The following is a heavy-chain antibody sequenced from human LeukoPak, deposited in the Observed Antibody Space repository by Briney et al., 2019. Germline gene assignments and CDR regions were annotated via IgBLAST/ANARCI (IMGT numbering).Heavy chain of an antibody. CDR2: ISSNGDAT. J-gene: IGHJ4*02. V-gene: IGHV3-64*01. CDR3: VRVGNYREFDY. CDR1: GFTFSNYA. Sequence: GGSLRLSCAASGFTFSNYALHWVRQAPGRGLEYVSAISSNGDATFYANSVKGRFTISRDNSKNTLYLQMGSLRAEDMAVYYCVRVGNYREFDYWGQGTLVTVSS. D-gene: IGHD1-7*01.